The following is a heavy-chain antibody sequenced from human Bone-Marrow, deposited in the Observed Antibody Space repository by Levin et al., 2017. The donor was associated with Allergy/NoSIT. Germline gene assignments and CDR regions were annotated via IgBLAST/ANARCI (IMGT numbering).Heavy chain of an antibody. D-gene: IGHD6-6*01. CDR1: GFTFSSYA. CDR3: ARGGSYSTSSLDY. V-gene: IGHV3-23*01. CDR2: ISASGAST. Sequence: LSLTCAASGFTFSSYAMSWVRQAPGKGLEWVSSISASGASTYYADSVKGRLTISRDNSKNTLYLQMSSLRAEDTAVYFCARGGSYSTSSLDYWGQGTLVTVSS. J-gene: IGHJ4*02.